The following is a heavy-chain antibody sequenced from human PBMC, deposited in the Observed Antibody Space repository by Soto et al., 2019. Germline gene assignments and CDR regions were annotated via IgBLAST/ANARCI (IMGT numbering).Heavy chain of an antibody. V-gene: IGHV3-9*01. D-gene: IGHD5-12*01. J-gene: IGHJ6*03. CDR2: ISWNSGSI. CDR1: GFTFDDYA. Sequence: EVQLVESGGGLVQPGRSLRLSCAASGFTFDDYAMHWVRQAPGKGLEWVSGISWNSGSIGYADSVKGRFTISRDNAKNPLYLQMNSLRAEDTALYYCAKEVSGYVSGHYYYYMDVWGKGTTVTVSS. CDR3: AKEVSGYVSGHYYYYMDV.